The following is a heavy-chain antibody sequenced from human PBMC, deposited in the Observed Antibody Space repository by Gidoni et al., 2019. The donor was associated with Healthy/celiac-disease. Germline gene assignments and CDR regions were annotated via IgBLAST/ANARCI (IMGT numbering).Heavy chain of an antibody. V-gene: IGHV3-21*01. D-gene: IGHD6-13*01. CDR1: GFTFSSYS. CDR3: AVMMQQLADYGMDV. J-gene: IGHJ6*02. Sequence: EVQLVESGGGLVKPGGSLRLSCAASGFTFSSYSMIWVRQAPGKGLEWVSSIRSSSSYIDYADSGKGRFTITRNNAKNSLYLQRNSQRAEDTAVYYCAVMMQQLADYGMDVWGQGTTVTVSS. CDR2: IRSSSSYI.